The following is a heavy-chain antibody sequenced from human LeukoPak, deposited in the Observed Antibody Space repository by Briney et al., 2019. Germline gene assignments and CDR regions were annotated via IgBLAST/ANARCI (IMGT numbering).Heavy chain of an antibody. J-gene: IGHJ4*02. V-gene: IGHV1-69*13. Sequence: GASVKVSCKASGGTFSSYAISWVRQAPGQGLEWMGGIIPIFGTANYAQKFQGRVTITADESTSTAYMELSSLRSEDTAVYYCARGHRITMVRGVGPSGYYFDYWGQGTLVTVSS. CDR1: GGTFSSYA. CDR3: ARGHRITMVRGVGPSGYYFDY. D-gene: IGHD3-10*01. CDR2: IIPIFGTA.